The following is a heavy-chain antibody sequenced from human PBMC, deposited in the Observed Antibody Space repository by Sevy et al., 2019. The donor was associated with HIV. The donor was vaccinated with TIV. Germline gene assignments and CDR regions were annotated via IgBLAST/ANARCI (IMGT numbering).Heavy chain of an antibody. CDR1: GFTLNIYA. Sequence: GGSLRLSCATSGFTLNIYAMSWVRQAPGKGLEWVSTIGGGDTYYADSVKGRFTISRDDSKSAVYLQMNSLRADDTAVYYCAKDGVSRNKLWDWFDPWGQGTLVTVSS. V-gene: IGHV3-23*01. CDR2: IGGGDT. CDR3: AKDGVSRNKLWDWFDP. J-gene: IGHJ5*02. D-gene: IGHD2-21*01.